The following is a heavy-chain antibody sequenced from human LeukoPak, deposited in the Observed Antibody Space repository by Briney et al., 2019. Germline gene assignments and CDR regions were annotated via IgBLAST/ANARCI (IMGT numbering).Heavy chain of an antibody. D-gene: IGHD6-13*01. V-gene: IGHV4-34*01. CDR3: ARALRSSWFYYYGMDV. CDR2: INHSGST. J-gene: IGHJ6*02. CDR1: GGSFSGYY. Sequence: SETLSLTCAVYGGSFSGYYWSWTRQPPGKGLEWIGEINHSGSTNYNPSLKSRVTISVDTSKNQFSLKLSSVTAADTAVYYCARALRSSWFYYYGMDVWGQGTTVTVSS.